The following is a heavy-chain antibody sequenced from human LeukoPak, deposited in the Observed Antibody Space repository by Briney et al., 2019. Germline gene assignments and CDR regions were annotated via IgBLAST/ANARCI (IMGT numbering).Heavy chain of an antibody. CDR3: ARGPVTTPRTYFFDY. V-gene: IGHV3-23*01. D-gene: IGHD4-17*01. J-gene: IGHJ4*02. CDR1: GFTFSTYA. CDR2: ISGSGGTI. Sequence: PGGSLRLSCAASGFTFSTYAMSWVRQAPGKGLECVSAISGSGGTIYYADSVRGRFTISRDNSKNTLYLQMNTLRPDDTAVYYCARGPVTTPRTYFFDYWGQGTLVTVSS.